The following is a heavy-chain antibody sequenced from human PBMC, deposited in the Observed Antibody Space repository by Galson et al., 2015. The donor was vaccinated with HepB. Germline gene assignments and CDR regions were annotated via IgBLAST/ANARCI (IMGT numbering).Heavy chain of an antibody. CDR3: ARALSNLYYYDSSGYYFGY. V-gene: IGHV1-69*01. CDR1: GGTFSSYA. CDR2: IIPIFGTA. J-gene: IGHJ4*02. Sequence: SCKASGGTFSSYAISWVRQAPGQGLEWMGGIIPIFGTANYAQKFQGRVTITADESTSTAYMELSSLRSEDTAVYYCARALSNLYYYDSSGYYFGYWGQGTLVT. D-gene: IGHD3-22*01.